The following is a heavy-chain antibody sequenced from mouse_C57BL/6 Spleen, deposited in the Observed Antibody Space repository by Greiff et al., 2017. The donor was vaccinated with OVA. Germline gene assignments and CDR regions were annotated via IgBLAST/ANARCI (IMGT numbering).Heavy chain of an antibody. CDR1: GYTFTSYW. V-gene: IGHV1-55*01. D-gene: IGHD4-1*01. CDR3: ARWGLGRDWYFDV. J-gene: IGHJ1*03. Sequence: QVQLKQPGAELVKPGASVKMSCKASGYTFTSYWITWVKQRPGQGLEWIGDIYPGSGSTNYNEKFKSKATLTVDTSSSTAYMQLSSLTSEDSAVYYYARWGLGRDWYFDVWGTGTTVTVSS. CDR2: IYPGSGST.